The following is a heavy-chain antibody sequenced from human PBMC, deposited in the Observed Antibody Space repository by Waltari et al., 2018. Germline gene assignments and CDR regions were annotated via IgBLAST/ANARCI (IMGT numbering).Heavy chain of an antibody. CDR1: GYTFTGYY. V-gene: IGHV1-2*02. J-gene: IGHJ4*02. CDR3: AGDKSYDGYNSLGAY. Sequence: QVQLVQSGAEVKKPGASVKVSCKASGYTFTGYYLHWVRQAPGQGLEWMGWINPNSGGTNYAQKFQGRVTMTRDTSISTAYMELSRLRSDDTAVYYCAGDKSYDGYNSLGAYWGQGTLVTVSS. D-gene: IGHD5-12*01. CDR2: INPNSGGT.